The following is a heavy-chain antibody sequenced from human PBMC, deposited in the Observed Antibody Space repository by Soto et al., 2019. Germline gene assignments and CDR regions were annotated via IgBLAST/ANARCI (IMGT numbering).Heavy chain of an antibody. J-gene: IGHJ6*02. CDR2: IDPSDSYT. CDR3: ARYIAARRRGADYYYYGMDV. V-gene: IGHV5-10-1*01. CDR1: GYSFTSYW. Sequence: GESLKSSCKGSGYSFTSYWISWVRPMPGKGLERMGRIDPSDSYTNYSPSFQGHVTISADKSISTAYLQWSSLKASDTAMYYCARYIAARRRGADYYYYGMDVWGQGTTVTVSS. D-gene: IGHD6-6*01.